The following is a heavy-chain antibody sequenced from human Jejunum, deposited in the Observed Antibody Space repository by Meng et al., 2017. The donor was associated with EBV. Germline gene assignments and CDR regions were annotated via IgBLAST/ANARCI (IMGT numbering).Heavy chain of an antibody. J-gene: IGHJ4*02. CDR2: INHSGST. CDR1: RGSFSGYY. CDR3: ARVAFSYTTRSLDS. V-gene: IGHV4-34*02. D-gene: IGHD3-16*02. Sequence: QGQLQQWGEGLLKPSETLSLPCAVYRGSFSGYYWSWIRQHPGKGLEWIGEINHSGSTNYNPSLRSRVTISVETSKNQFSLRLNSVTAADTAVYYCARVAFSYTTRSLDSWGQGTLVTVSS.